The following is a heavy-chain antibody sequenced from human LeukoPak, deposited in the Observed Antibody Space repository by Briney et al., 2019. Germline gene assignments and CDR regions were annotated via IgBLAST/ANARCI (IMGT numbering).Heavy chain of an antibody. CDR3: ARGYCSGGSCYSGWFDP. Sequence: SESLSLTCTVSGGSISSYYWSWIRQPPGKGLEWIGYIYYSGSTNYNPSLKSRVTISVDTSKNQFSLKLSSVTAADTAVYYCARGYCSGGSCYSGWFDPWGQGTLVTVSS. CDR1: GGSISSYY. V-gene: IGHV4-59*01. D-gene: IGHD2-15*01. J-gene: IGHJ5*02. CDR2: IYYSGST.